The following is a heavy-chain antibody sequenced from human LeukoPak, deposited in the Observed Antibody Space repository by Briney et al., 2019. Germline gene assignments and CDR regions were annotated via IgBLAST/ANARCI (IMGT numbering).Heavy chain of an antibody. CDR2: IRYDGSNK. CDR1: GFTFSSYG. D-gene: IGHD6-6*01. Sequence: GGSLRLSCAASGFTFSSYGMHWVRQAPGKGLEWVAFIRYDGSNKYYADSVKGRFTISRDNSKNTLYLQTNSLRAEDTAVYYCAKALIAARLISLPGDYWGQGTLVTVSS. V-gene: IGHV3-30*02. CDR3: AKALIAARLISLPGDY. J-gene: IGHJ4*02.